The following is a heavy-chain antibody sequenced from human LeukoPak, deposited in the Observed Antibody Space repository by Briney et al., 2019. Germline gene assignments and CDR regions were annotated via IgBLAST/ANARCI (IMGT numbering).Heavy chain of an antibody. Sequence: GGSLRLXCAASGFTFSSYSMNWVRQAPGKGLEWVSSISSSRSYIYYADSVKGRFTISRDNAKNSLYLQMNSLRAEDTAVYYCARAPDYGDYVHYWGQGTLVTVSS. V-gene: IGHV3-21*01. CDR1: GFTFSSYS. CDR2: ISSSRSYI. J-gene: IGHJ4*02. CDR3: ARAPDYGDYVHY. D-gene: IGHD4-17*01.